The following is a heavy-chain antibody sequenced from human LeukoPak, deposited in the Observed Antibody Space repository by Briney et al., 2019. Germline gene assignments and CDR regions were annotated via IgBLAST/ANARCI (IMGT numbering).Heavy chain of an antibody. D-gene: IGHD1-14*01. CDR3: ARVARNYYYYMDV. V-gene: IGHV4-38-2*02. Sequence: SETLSLTCTVSGYSISSGYYWGWIRQPPGTGLEWIGSIYHSGSTYYNPSLKSRVTISVDTSKNQFSLKLSSVTAADTAVYYCARVARNYYYYMDVWGKGTTVTVSS. CDR1: GYSISSGYY. J-gene: IGHJ6*03. CDR2: IYHSGST.